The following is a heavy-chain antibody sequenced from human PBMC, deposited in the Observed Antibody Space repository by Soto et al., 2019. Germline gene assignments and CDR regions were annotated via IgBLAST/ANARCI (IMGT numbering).Heavy chain of an antibody. V-gene: IGHV3-30*18. CDR3: AKDFRIRNYYDNSGDDAFDI. CDR1: GFTFSSYG. CDR2: ISYDGSNK. D-gene: IGHD3-22*01. J-gene: IGHJ3*02. Sequence: QVQLVESGGGVVQPGRSLRLSCAASGFTFSSYGMHWVRQAPGKGLEWVAVISYDGSNKYYADSVKGRFTISRDNSKNTLYLQLISLRAEDTAVFYCAKDFRIRNYYDNSGDDAFDIWGQGTMVTVSS.